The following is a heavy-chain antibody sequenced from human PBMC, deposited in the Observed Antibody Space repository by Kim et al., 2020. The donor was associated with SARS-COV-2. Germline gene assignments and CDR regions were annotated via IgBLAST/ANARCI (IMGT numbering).Heavy chain of an antibody. J-gene: IGHJ4*02. CDR3: VTYYYGSGSPVDY. Sequence: YAQKVHGRVTITADESTSTAYMELSSLRSEDTAVYYCVTYYYGSGSPVDYWGQGTLVTVSS. V-gene: IGHV1-69*01. D-gene: IGHD3-10*01.